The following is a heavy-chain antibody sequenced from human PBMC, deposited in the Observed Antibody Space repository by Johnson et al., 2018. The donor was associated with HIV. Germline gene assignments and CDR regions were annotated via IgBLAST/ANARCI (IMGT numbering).Heavy chain of an antibody. Sequence: GRSLRLSCAASGFTFSTYGMHWVRQAPGKGLECVAVIWYDGSNKYHADSVQGRFTISRDNSKNTLFLQMNSLRAEDTAVYYCAKVQWSTSGTNDAVGIWGQWTMVTVSS. CDR2: IWYDGSNK. J-gene: IGHJ3*02. CDR1: GFTFSTYG. V-gene: IGHV3-33*06. D-gene: IGHD2-2*01. CDR3: AKVQWSTSGTNDAVGI.